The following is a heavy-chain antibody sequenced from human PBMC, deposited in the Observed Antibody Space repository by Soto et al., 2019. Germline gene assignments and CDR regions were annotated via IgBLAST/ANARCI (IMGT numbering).Heavy chain of an antibody. Sequence: TLSLTCTVSGGSISSYYWSWIRQPPGKGLEWIGYIYYSGSTNYNPSLKSRVTISVDTSKNQFSLKLSSVTAADTAVYYCARGLIRFLEWPYYFDYWGQGTLVTVSS. D-gene: IGHD3-3*01. CDR1: GGSISSYY. J-gene: IGHJ4*02. CDR2: IYYSGST. V-gene: IGHV4-59*01. CDR3: ARGLIRFLEWPYYFDY.